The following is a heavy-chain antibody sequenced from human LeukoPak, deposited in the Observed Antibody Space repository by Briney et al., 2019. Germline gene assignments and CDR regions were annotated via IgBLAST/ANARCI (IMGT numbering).Heavy chain of an antibody. Sequence: PSETLSLTCTVSNGSISRHYWSWIRQPPGKGLEWIGYVYYSGITNFNPSLKSRVTMSVDTSKNQFSLKVSSVTAADTAVYYCARVLLSSGSSTWGQGTLVTVSS. CDR1: NGSISRHY. D-gene: IGHD3-22*01. V-gene: IGHV4-59*11. J-gene: IGHJ5*02. CDR3: ARVLLSSGSST. CDR2: VYYSGIT.